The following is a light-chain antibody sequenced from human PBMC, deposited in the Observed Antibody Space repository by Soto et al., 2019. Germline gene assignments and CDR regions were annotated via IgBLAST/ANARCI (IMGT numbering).Light chain of an antibody. CDR3: SSYTSSSTLEV. Sequence: QSALTQPASVSGSPGQSITISCTGTSSDVGNYNYVSWYQQLPGKAPKLMIFEVSNRPSGISNRFSGSKSGNTSSLTIPGLQAEDEADYYCSSYTSSSTLEVFGTGTKLTVL. CDR1: SSDVGNYNY. J-gene: IGLJ1*01. CDR2: EVS. V-gene: IGLV2-14*01.